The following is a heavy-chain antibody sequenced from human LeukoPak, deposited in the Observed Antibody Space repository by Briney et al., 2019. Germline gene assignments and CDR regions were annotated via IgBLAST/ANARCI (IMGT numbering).Heavy chain of an antibody. CDR2: IYSGGST. J-gene: IGHJ3*02. CDR3: ARDLIVGANHDAFDI. Sequence: PGGSLRLSCAASGFTVSRSYMSWVRQAPGKGLEWVSLIYSGGSTYYADSVKGRFTISRDNSKNTLYLQMNSLRAEDSAVYYCARDLIVGANHDAFDIWGQGTMVTVYS. D-gene: IGHD1-26*01. V-gene: IGHV3-53*01. CDR1: GFTVSRSY.